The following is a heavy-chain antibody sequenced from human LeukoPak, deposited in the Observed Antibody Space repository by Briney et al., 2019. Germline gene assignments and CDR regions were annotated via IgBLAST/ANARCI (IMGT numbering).Heavy chain of an antibody. CDR2: IKEDGSEK. CDR3: AKVQSSGYDYEPYYFDY. CDR1: GLTFSTYW. Sequence: GGSLRLSCAASGLTFSTYWMNWVRQAPGKGLEWVANIKEDGSEKYYVDSVKGRFTISRDNSKNTLYLQMNSLRAEDTAVYYCAKVQSSGYDYEPYYFDYWGQGTLVTVSS. J-gene: IGHJ4*02. D-gene: IGHD5-12*01. V-gene: IGHV3-7*03.